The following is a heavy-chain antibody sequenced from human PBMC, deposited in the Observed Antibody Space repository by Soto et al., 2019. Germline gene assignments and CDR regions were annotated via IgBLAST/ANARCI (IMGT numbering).Heavy chain of an antibody. CDR3: GRVRITIFGVVIYYYMDV. CDR2: IYYSGST. D-gene: IGHD3-3*01. Sequence: PSETLSLTCTVSGGSISSYYWSWIRQPPGKGLEWIGYIYYSGSTNYNPSLKSRVTISVDTSKNQFSLKLSSVTAADTAVYYCGRVRITIFGVVIYYYMDVWGKGTTVTVSS. V-gene: IGHV4-59*01. CDR1: GGSISSYY. J-gene: IGHJ6*03.